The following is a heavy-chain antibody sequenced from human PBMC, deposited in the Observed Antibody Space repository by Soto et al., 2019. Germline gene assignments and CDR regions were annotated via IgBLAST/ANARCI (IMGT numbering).Heavy chain of an antibody. CDR2: ISGSGVST. D-gene: IGHD3-10*01. V-gene: IGHV3-23*01. J-gene: IGHJ4*02. CDR3: AKGVLGFGDYYPLYYFDY. CDR1: GFTFSSYA. Sequence: GGSLRLSCAASGFTFSSYAMSWVRQAPGKGLEWVSAISGSGVSTYYADSVKGRFTISRDNSKNTLYLQMKSLRAEDTVVYYCAKGVLGFGDYYPLYYFDYWGQGTLVTVSS.